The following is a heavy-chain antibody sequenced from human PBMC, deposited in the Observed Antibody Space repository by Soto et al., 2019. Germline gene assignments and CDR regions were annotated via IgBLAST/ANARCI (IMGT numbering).Heavy chain of an antibody. J-gene: IGHJ5*02. CDR3: ARWDRGACES. V-gene: IGHV3-72*01. CDR1: GFTLSDHY. D-gene: IGHD3-10*01. Sequence: EVHLVESGGGLVQPGGSLRLSCAASGFTLSDHYMDWVRQAPGKGLEWLGRTRNKAQNYITEDAAYVKGRFIISREDSNNSMYLQMNSLMPDDTAVYYCARWDRGACESWGQGTLVTVSS. CDR2: TRNKAQNYIT.